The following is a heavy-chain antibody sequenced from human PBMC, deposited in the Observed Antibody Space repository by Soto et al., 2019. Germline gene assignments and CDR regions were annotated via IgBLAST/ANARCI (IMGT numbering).Heavy chain of an antibody. J-gene: IGHJ6*03. CDR3: ARDRGVAPPVAGNTHYCYDMDV. V-gene: IGHV1-18*01. CDR2: ISAYNGNT. CDR1: GYSFTNYG. D-gene: IGHD2-15*01. Sequence: QDQLVQSGVEVKKPGASVKVSCKASGYSFTNYGITWVRQAPGQGFEWMGWISAYNGNTNYAQKFQGRVTLTPDAYTSTAYLELRSLRSDDPAVYYCARDRGVAPPVAGNTHYCYDMDVWGKGTTVTVSS.